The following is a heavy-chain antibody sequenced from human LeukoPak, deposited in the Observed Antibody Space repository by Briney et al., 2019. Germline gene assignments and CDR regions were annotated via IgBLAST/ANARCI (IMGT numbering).Heavy chain of an antibody. V-gene: IGHV4-59*01. CDR3: ARAPVVPAAPDPGFDY. J-gene: IGHJ4*02. CDR2: IYYSGST. Sequence: SETLSLTCTVSGGSISSYYWSWIRQPPGKGLEWIGYIYYSGSTNYNPSLKSRVTISVDTSKNQFSLKLSSVTAADTAVYYCARAPVVPAAPDPGFDYWGQGTLVTVSS. CDR1: GGSISSYY. D-gene: IGHD2-2*01.